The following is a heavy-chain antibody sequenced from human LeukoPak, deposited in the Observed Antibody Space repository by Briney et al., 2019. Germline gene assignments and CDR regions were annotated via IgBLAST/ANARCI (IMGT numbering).Heavy chain of an antibody. Sequence: PSETLSLTCTVSGGSISSGFYYWSWIRQPAGKGLEWIGRIYTSGSTKYSSSLKSRVTMSMDTSKNQFSLNPSSVTAADRALYYCASTASNGGAFDIWGQGTVVTVSS. CDR1: GGSISSGFYY. J-gene: IGHJ3*02. D-gene: IGHD3-22*01. CDR3: ASTASNGGAFDI. CDR2: IYTSGST. V-gene: IGHV4-61*02.